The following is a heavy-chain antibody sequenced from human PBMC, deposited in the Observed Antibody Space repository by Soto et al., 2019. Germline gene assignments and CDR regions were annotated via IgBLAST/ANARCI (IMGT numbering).Heavy chain of an antibody. Sequence: PGGSLRLSCAASGFTFSSYAMSWVRQAPGKGLEWVSAISGSGGSTYYADSVKGRFTISRDNSKNTLYLQMNSLRAEDTAVYYCAREDYDSSGYSPSAYYFDYWGQGTLVTVSS. CDR2: ISGSGGST. CDR3: AREDYDSSGYSPSAYYFDY. J-gene: IGHJ4*02. CDR1: GFTFSSYA. V-gene: IGHV3-23*01. D-gene: IGHD3-22*01.